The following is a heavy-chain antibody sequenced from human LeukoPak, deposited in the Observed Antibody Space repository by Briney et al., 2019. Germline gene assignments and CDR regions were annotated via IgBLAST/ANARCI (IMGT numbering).Heavy chain of an antibody. V-gene: IGHV3-74*01. Sequence: AGASLRLSCAASGFTFRSYWMHWVRQAPGKGPELVSRVIRDGSFTNYADSMKGRFTISRDNAKNTWYLQMSSLRAEDTAVYFCVRDGDDFNFDYWGQGSLVTVSS. CDR2: VIRDGSFT. CDR3: VRDGDDFNFDY. J-gene: IGHJ4*02. CDR1: GFTFRSYW. D-gene: IGHD5-24*01.